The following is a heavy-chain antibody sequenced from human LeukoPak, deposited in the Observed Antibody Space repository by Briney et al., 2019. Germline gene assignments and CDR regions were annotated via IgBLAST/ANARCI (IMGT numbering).Heavy chain of an antibody. J-gene: IGHJ3*02. D-gene: IGHD3-10*01. Sequence: GGSLRLSCAASGVTFSNYGLSWVRHGPGKGREWVSGITGSGGSTYYADSVKGRFTISRDNSKNTLYLQMNSLRAEYTAVYYCARDRRVRGVMWNSKSDGFDIWGHGTMVPVSS. CDR1: GVTFSNYG. CDR3: ARDRRVRGVMWNSKSDGFDI. CDR2: ITGSGGST. V-gene: IGHV3-23*01.